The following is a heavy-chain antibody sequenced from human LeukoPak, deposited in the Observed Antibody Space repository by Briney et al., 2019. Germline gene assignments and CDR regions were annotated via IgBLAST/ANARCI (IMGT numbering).Heavy chain of an antibody. Sequence: GGSLSLSCAASGFTFDDYAMHWVRQAPGKCREWVSGISWNSGSIGYADSVKGRFTISRDNAKNSLYLQMNSLRAEDMALYYCAKGYCGSTSCHFAYWGQGTLVTVSS. D-gene: IGHD2-2*01. CDR2: ISWNSGSI. J-gene: IGHJ4*02. CDR1: GFTFDDYA. CDR3: AKGYCGSTSCHFAY. V-gene: IGHV3-9*03.